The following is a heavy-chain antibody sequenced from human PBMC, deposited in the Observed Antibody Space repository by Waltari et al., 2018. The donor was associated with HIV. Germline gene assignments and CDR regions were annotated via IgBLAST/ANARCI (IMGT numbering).Heavy chain of an antibody. V-gene: IGHV4-59*01. D-gene: IGHD6-6*01. CDR3: ARAEYSSSWGADY. CDR2: IYYSGST. CDR1: GGSISSYY. Sequence: QVQLQESGPGLVKPSETLSLTCTVSGGSISSYYWSWIRQPPGKGLEWIGYIYYSGSTNYNPSLKSRVTISVDTSKNQFSLKLSSVTAADTAVYYCARAEYSSSWGADYWGQGTLVTVSS. J-gene: IGHJ4*02.